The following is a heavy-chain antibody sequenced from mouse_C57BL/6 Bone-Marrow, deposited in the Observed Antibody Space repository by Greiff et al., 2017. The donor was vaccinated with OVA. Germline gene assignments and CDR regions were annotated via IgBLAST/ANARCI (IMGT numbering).Heavy chain of an antibody. J-gene: IGHJ4*01. CDR1: GYTFTSYW. Sequence: QVQLQQSGAELVKPGASVKMSCKASGYTFTSYWITWVKQRPGQGLEWIGDIYPGSGSTNYNEKFKSKATLTVDTSSSTAYMQLSSLTSEDSAVYYCARYYDGYYRGAMDYWGQGTSVTVSS. CDR2: IYPGSGST. CDR3: ARYYDGYYRGAMDY. D-gene: IGHD2-3*01. V-gene: IGHV1-55*01.